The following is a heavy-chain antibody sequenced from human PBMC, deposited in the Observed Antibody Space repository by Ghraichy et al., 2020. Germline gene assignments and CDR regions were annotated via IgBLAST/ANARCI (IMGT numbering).Heavy chain of an antibody. D-gene: IGHD3-22*01. Sequence: LNISCTVSGGSISSGGYYWSWIRQHPGKGLEWIGYIYYSGSTYYNPSLKSRVTISVDTSKNQFSLKLSSVTAADTAVYYCARDNGYYDSSGYYLGAFDIWGQGTMVTVSS. CDR2: IYYSGST. CDR3: ARDNGYYDSSGYYLGAFDI. CDR1: GGSISSGGYY. J-gene: IGHJ3*02. V-gene: IGHV4-31*03.